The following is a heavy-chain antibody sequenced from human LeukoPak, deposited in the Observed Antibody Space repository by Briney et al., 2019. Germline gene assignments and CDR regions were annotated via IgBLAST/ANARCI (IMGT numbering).Heavy chain of an antibody. CDR2: ISSTSNYI. V-gene: IGHV3-21*01. CDR3: ARENVWGSYRYPIFDY. J-gene: IGHJ4*02. Sequence: GGSLRLSCEASGFTVSSTHMVWVRQAPGKGLEWVSSISSTSNYIYYADSVKGRFTISRDNAKNSLYLQMNSLRAEDTAVYYCARENVWGSYRYPIFDYWGQGTLVTVSS. D-gene: IGHD3-16*02. CDR1: GFTVSSTH.